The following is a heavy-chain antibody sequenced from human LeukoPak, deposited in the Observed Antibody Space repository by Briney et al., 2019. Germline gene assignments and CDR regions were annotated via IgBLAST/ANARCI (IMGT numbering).Heavy chain of an antibody. CDR1: GFTFSSYG. D-gene: IGHD6-13*01. CDR2: IRYDGSNK. Sequence: GGSLRLSCAASGFTFSSYGMHWVRQAPGKGLEWVAFIRYDGSNKYYADSVKGRFTISRDNSKNTPYLQMNSLRAEDTAVYYCAKVLHSSSTQQGQFSRRNWEEAFKYPNDYWGQGTLVTVSS. CDR3: AKVLHSSSTQQGQFSRRNWEEAFKYPNDY. J-gene: IGHJ4*02. V-gene: IGHV3-30*02.